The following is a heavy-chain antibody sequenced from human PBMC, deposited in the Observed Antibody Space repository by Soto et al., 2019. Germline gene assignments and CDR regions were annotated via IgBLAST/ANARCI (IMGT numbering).Heavy chain of an antibody. D-gene: IGHD2-2*01. V-gene: IGHV1-69*13. CDR2: IIPIFGTA. CDR1: GCAFSSYA. J-gene: IGHJ6*02. Sequence: GASVKVSCKASGCAFSSYAISWVRQAPGQGLEWMGGIIPIFGTANYAQKFQGRVTITADESTSTAYMELSTLRSEDTDVYYCATIPEVVPATRDYYYGMDVWGQGTTVTVSS. CDR3: ATIPEVVPATRDYYYGMDV.